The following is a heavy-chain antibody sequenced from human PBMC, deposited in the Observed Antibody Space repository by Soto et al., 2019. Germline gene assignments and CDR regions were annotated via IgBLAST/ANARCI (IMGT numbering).Heavy chain of an antibody. CDR3: MKAHESRDFLGMSV. CDR2: MYKTGET. Sequence: SETLSLTCTVSGGSVSTGMKYWGWARQPPGKALEFIGYMYKTGETLLNSSLKSRVTLSMETSKNQFSLTLSSVTAADTAVYFCMKAHESRDFLGMSVWGPGTTVTVSS. V-gene: IGHV4-61*01. J-gene: IGHJ6*02. CDR1: GGSVSTGMKY.